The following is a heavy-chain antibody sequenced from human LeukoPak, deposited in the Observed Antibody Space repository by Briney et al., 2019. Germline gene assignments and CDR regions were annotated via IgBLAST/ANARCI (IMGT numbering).Heavy chain of an antibody. J-gene: IGHJ4*02. CDR3: ARAPSGCGGTCAFDS. CDR1: GDSISGYF. D-gene: IGHD2-15*01. Sequence: SETLSLTCTASGDSISGYFWSWIRQPAGKGLEWIGRMHADGDSNYNPPLKSRITLSFDTPENQFSLTLTSVTAADTAVYFCARAPSGCGGTCAFDSWGQGTLVTVSS. V-gene: IGHV4-4*07. CDR2: MHADGDS.